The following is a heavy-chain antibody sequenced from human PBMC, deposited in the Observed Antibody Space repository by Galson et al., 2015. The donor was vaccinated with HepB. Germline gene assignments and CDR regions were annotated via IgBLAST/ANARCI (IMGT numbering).Heavy chain of an antibody. CDR3: VKEGDYGDYTDRDY. CDR1: GFTFSSYA. V-gene: IGHV3-64D*06. D-gene: IGHD4-17*01. J-gene: IGHJ4*02. Sequence: SLRLSCAASGFTFSSYAKHWVRQAPGKGLEYVSAISSNGGSTYYADSVKGRFTISRDNSKNTLYLQMSSLRAEDTAVYYCVKEGDYGDYTDRDYWGQGTLVTVSS. CDR2: ISSNGGST.